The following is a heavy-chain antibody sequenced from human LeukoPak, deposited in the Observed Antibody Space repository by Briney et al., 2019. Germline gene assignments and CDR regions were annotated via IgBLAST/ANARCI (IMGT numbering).Heavy chain of an antibody. J-gene: IGHJ4*02. D-gene: IGHD3-10*01. CDR1: XXXXTGYY. CDR2: INPNSGGT. Sequence: ASVKVXXXXSXXXXTGYYMHWVRXAPGQGLEWMGWINPNSGGTNYAQKFQGRVTMTRDTSISTAYMELSRLRSDDTAVYYCARSYGSGSSYFDYWGQGTLVTVSS. V-gene: IGHV1-2*02. CDR3: ARSYGSGSSYFDY.